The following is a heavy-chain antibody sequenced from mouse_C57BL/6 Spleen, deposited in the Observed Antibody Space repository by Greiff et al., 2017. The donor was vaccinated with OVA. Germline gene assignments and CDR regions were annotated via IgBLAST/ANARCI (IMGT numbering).Heavy chain of an antibody. CDR1: GYAFSSSW. CDR2: IYPGDGDT. J-gene: IGHJ3*01. Sequence: VMLVESGPELVKPGASVKISCKASGYAFSSSWMNWVKQRPGKGLEWIGWIYPGDGDTYYNGKFKGKATLNADKSSSTAYMQLSSLTSEDSAVYFCVTDQATAWFAYWGQGTLVTVSA. V-gene: IGHV1-82*01. D-gene: IGHD3-2*02. CDR3: VTDQATAWFAY.